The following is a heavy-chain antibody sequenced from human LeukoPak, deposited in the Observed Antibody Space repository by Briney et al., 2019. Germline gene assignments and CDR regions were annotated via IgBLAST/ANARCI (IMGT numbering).Heavy chain of an antibody. CDR1: GGSFGGYY. J-gene: IGHJ4*02. V-gene: IGHV4-34*01. CDR2: INHSGST. Sequence: SETLSLTCAVYGGSFGGYYWSWIRQPPGKGLEWIGEINHSGSTDYNPSLKSRVTISVDTSKNQFSLKLSSVTAADTAVYYCARVVPAAIPYDYWGQGTLVTVSS. CDR3: ARVVPAAIPYDY. D-gene: IGHD2-2*02.